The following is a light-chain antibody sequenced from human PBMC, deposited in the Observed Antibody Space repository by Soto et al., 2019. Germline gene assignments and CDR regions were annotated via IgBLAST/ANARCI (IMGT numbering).Light chain of an antibody. CDR3: SSYGASSTL. J-gene: IGLJ3*02. Sequence: QSALTQPASVSGSPGQSITISCTGSSSDIGGYNYVSWYQQHPGKAPQLMIYDVSYRPSGISDRFSGSKSGNTASLTISGLQPKDEADYYCSSYGASSTLFGGGTQLTV. CDR1: SSDIGGYNY. CDR2: DVS. V-gene: IGLV2-14*03.